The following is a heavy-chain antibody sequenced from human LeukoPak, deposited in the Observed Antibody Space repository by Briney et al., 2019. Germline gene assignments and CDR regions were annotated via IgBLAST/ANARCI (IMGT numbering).Heavy chain of an antibody. CDR2: INHIGIT. CDR3: AIGGSYLGYFDY. Sequence: SETLSLTCAVYGGSFSAYYWTWIRQPPGKGLEWIGEINHIGITTYSPSLKSRVSISVDKSKNQFSLKLSSVTAADTTVYYCAIGGSYLGYFDYWGQGTLVTVSS. V-gene: IGHV4-34*01. J-gene: IGHJ4*02. D-gene: IGHD1-26*01. CDR1: GGSFSAYY.